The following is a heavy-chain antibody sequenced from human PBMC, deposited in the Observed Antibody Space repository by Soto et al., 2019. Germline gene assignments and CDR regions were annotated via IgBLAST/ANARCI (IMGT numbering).Heavy chain of an antibody. Sequence: QVQLQQWGAGLLKPSETLSLTCAVYGGSFSGYYWSWIRQPPGKGLEWIGEINHSGSTNYNPSLKSRVTISVDTCKNQFSLKLSSVTAADTAVYYCARGGGQLVQNWFDPWGQGTLVTVSS. CDR2: INHSGST. CDR3: ARGGGQLVQNWFDP. J-gene: IGHJ5*02. CDR1: GGSFSGYY. D-gene: IGHD6-13*01. V-gene: IGHV4-34*01.